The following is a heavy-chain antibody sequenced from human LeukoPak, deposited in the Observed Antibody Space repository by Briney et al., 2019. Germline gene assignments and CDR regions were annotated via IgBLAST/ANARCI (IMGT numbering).Heavy chain of an antibody. CDR2: INTYSGDT. Sequence: ASVKVSCKASGYTFITYGISWVRQAPGQGLEWMGWINTYSGDTNYAQNLQGRVTMTTDTSTNTAYMELRSLRSDDTAVYYCARDKSPRYTYGLGYWGLGSLVTVSS. D-gene: IGHD5-18*01. CDR3: ARDKSPRYTYGLGY. J-gene: IGHJ4*02. CDR1: GYTFITYG. V-gene: IGHV1-18*01.